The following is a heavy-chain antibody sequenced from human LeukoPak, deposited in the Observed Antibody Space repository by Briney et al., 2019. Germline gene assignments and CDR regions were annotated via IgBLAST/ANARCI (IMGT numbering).Heavy chain of an antibody. V-gene: IGHV5-51*01. Sequence: GESLKISCKGSGYSFTSYWIGWVRQMPGKGLEWMGIIYPGDSDTRYSPSFQGQVTISADKSISTAYLQWSSLKASDTAMYYCARLCSSTSCYAGFDYWGQGTLVTVSS. CDR1: GYSFTSYW. D-gene: IGHD2-2*01. CDR2: IYPGDSDT. CDR3: ARLCSSTSCYAGFDY. J-gene: IGHJ4*02.